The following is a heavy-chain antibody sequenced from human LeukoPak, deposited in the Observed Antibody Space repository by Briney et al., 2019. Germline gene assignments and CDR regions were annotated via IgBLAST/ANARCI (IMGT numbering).Heavy chain of an antibody. J-gene: IGHJ4*02. D-gene: IGHD3-16*02. CDR2: CDPEDGET. CDR3: ATSETRIWGSYRYRFDY. Sequence: GASVKGSCKVSRYTLTELSMHWVRQAPGKGVEWMGGCDPEDGETIYAQKFQGRVTMTEDTSTETAYMELSSMRSEDTAVYYCATSETRIWGSYRYRFDYWGQGTLVTVSS. CDR1: RYTLTELS. V-gene: IGHV1-24*01.